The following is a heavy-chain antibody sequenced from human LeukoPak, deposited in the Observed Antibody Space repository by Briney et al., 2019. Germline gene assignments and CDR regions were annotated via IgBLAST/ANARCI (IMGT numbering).Heavy chain of an antibody. J-gene: IGHJ4*02. CDR3: VRVTTTYYYDSGGYCDY. CDR2: ISSTSSHI. Sequence: KPGGSLRLSCAASGFTFSTYRMNWVRQAPGKGLEWVSSISSTSSHIYYADSVKGRFTISRDNAKNSLHLQMDSPRADDSAVYYCVRVTTTYYYDSGGYCDYWGQGTLVTVSS. D-gene: IGHD3-22*01. CDR1: GFTFSTYR. V-gene: IGHV3-21*01.